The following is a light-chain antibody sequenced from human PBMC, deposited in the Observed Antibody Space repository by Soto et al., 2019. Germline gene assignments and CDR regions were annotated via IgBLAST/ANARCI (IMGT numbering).Light chain of an antibody. CDR1: QSIRSW. V-gene: IGKV1-5*03. CDR2: KAS. J-gene: IGKJ4*01. Sequence: DIQMTQFPSTLSASVGDRVTITCRASQSIRSWLAWYQQKPGKATILLIYKASSLPSGFASRFSGSGYGTEFPVTIRNLQPDDIAAYYCQQYDSYSTFGGGTKVQIK. CDR3: QQYDSYST.